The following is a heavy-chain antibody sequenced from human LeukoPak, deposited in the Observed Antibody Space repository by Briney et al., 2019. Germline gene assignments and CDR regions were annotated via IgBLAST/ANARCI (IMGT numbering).Heavy chain of an antibody. Sequence: PGGSLRLSCSASGFTFSSYAMHWVRQAPGKGLEYVSAISSNGGSTYYADSVKGRFTISRDNSKNTLYLQMNSLRAEDTAVYYCARVGDKFATTDFDYWGQGTLVTVSS. CDR2: ISSNGGST. J-gene: IGHJ4*02. D-gene: IGHD3-16*01. CDR1: GFTFSSYA. CDR3: ARVGDKFATTDFDY. V-gene: IGHV3-64*04.